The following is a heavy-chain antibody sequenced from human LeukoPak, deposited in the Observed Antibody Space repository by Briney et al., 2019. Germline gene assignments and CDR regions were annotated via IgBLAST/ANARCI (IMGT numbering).Heavy chain of an antibody. V-gene: IGHV5-51*01. Sequence: GESLKISCQGSGYSFTNYWIGWVRQMPGKGLECMGIIYPGDSDTRYSPSFQGQVTISVDKSISTAYLQWSSLRASDTAIYYCARHRCSSTNCYPPPTGYYMDVWGKGTTVTVSS. CDR2: IYPGDSDT. CDR1: GYSFTNYW. CDR3: ARHRCSSTNCYPPPTGYYMDV. J-gene: IGHJ6*03. D-gene: IGHD2-2*01.